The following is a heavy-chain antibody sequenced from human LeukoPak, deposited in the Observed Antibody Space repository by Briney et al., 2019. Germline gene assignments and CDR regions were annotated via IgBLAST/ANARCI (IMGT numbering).Heavy chain of an antibody. D-gene: IGHD1-1*01. J-gene: IGHJ4*02. Sequence: PSETLSLTCTVSGRSISTSYWSWIRQPPGKGLEWIGYIYYSGYTNYNPSLKSRVTMSVDTSKNQFSLKLSSVTAADTAVYYCARGQSTGTTAQPDYWGQGTLVTVSS. CDR2: IYYSGYT. V-gene: IGHV4-59*01. CDR3: ARGQSTGTTAQPDY. CDR1: GRSISTSY.